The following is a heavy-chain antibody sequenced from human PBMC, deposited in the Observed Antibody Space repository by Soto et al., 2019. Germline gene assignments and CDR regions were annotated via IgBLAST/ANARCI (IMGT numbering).Heavy chain of an antibody. CDR1: GGSFSGYY. D-gene: IGHD3-3*01. Sequence: QVQLQQWGAGLLKPSETLSLTCAVYGGSFSGYYWSWIRQPPGKGLEWIGEINHSGSTNYNPSLKSRVTISVDTFKNQFSLKLSSVTAADTAVYYCARWGTYYDFWSGYSNASWGQGALVTVSS. V-gene: IGHV4-34*01. CDR2: INHSGST. CDR3: ARWGTYYDFWSGYSNAS. J-gene: IGHJ5*02.